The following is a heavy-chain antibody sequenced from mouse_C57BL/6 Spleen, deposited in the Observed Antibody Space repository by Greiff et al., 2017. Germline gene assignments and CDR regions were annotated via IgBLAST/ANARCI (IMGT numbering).Heavy chain of an antibody. CDR2: IDPETGGT. V-gene: IGHV1-15*01. J-gene: IGHJ3*01. Sequence: QLQQSGAELVRPVASVTLSCKASGYTFTDYEMHWVKQTPVHGLEWIGAIDPETGGTAYNQKFKGKAILTADKSSSTAYMELRSLTSEDSAVYYCTKPVDYDWGQGTLVTVSA. CDR1: GYTFTDYE. CDR3: TKPVDYD. D-gene: IGHD2-4*01.